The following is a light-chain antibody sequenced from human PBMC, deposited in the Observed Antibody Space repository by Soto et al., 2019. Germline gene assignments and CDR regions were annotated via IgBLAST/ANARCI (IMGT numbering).Light chain of an antibody. CDR3: SSYTSSSTLGYV. CDR1: SSDVGGYNY. J-gene: IGLJ1*01. CDR2: DVS. V-gene: IGLV2-14*01. Sequence: QSVLTQPASVSGSPGQSITISCTGTSSDVGGYNYVSWYQQHPGKAPKFMIYDVSNRPSGVSNRFSGSKSGNTASLTISGLQAEDEADYYCSSYTSSSTLGYVFGTGTKVTVL.